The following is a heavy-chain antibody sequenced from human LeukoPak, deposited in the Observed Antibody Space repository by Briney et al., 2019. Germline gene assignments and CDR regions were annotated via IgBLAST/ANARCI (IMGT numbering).Heavy chain of an antibody. CDR3: AREGGGIDY. CDR1: GFTFSTYN. CDR2: ISSGSGYI. Sequence: GGSLSLSCAASGFTFSTYNLNWVRQAPGKGLEWVSSISSGSGYIYYADSVKGRFIISRDSAKNSLYLQMNSLRAEDTAVNYCAREGGGIDYRGQGTLVTVSS. V-gene: IGHV3-21*01. D-gene: IGHD1-1*01. J-gene: IGHJ4*02.